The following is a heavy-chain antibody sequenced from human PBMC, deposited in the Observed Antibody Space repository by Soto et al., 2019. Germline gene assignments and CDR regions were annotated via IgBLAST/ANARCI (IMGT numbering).Heavy chain of an antibody. CDR3: AIDGYDFRGFDP. CDR2: MNPNSGNT. CDR1: GYTFTSYD. V-gene: IGHV1-8*01. Sequence: GASVKVSCKASGYTFTSYDINWVRQATGQGLEWMGWMNPNSGNTGYAQKFQGRVTMTRNTSISTAYMELSSLRSEDTAVYYCAIDGYDFRGFDPWGQGTLVTVSS. D-gene: IGHD3-3*01. J-gene: IGHJ5*02.